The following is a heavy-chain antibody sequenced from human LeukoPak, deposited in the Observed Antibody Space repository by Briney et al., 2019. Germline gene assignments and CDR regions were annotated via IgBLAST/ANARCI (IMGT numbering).Heavy chain of an antibody. CDR2: ISGSGGST. Sequence: PGGSLRLSSSASAFTFSSYAMSWVRQAPGKGLEWVSAISGSGGSTYYADSVKGRFTISRDNSKNTLYLQMNSLRAEDTAVYYCAKDLYYYDSSGYYAPGYWGQGTLVTVSS. CDR1: AFTFSSYA. D-gene: IGHD3-22*01. J-gene: IGHJ4*02. V-gene: IGHV3-23*01. CDR3: AKDLYYYDSSGYYAPGY.